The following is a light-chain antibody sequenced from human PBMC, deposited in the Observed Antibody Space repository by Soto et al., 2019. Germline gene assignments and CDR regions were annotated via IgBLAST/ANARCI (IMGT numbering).Light chain of an antibody. J-gene: IGKJ5*01. CDR2: GAS. V-gene: IGKV3-11*01. CDR3: QQRSNWPPT. CDR1: QSVSSN. Sequence: EIVMTQSPATLSVSPGERATLSCRASQSVSSNLAWYQQKPGQAPRLLIYGASIRATGIPDRFSGSGSGTDFTLTISSLEPEDFAVYYCQQRSNWPPTFGQGTRLEIK.